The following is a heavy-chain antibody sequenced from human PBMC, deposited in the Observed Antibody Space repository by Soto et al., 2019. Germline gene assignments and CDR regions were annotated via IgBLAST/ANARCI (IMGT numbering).Heavy chain of an antibody. Sequence: PGGSLRLSCAASGFTFSSYWMHWVRQAPGKGLMWISRLNSGGTTANYAVSVSGRFTISRDNAKSTLYLQLNSLSDEDTAVYYCARGVPGYYAVDVWGQGTTVTVSS. CDR1: GFTFSSYW. CDR2: LNSGGTTA. CDR3: ARGVPGYYAVDV. J-gene: IGHJ6*02. V-gene: IGHV3-74*01.